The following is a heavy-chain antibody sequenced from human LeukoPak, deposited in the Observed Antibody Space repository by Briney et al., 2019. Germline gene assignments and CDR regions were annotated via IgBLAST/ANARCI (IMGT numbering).Heavy chain of an antibody. Sequence: SQTLSLTCTVSGGSISSGDYYWSWIRQPPGKGLEWIGSIYHSGGTYYNPSLKSRVTISVDTSKNQFSLKLSSVTAADTAVYYCAGRPDASGSYSLDYWGQGTLVTVSS. CDR3: AGRPDASGSYSLDY. V-gene: IGHV4-30-4*01. CDR2: IYHSGGT. J-gene: IGHJ4*02. D-gene: IGHD3-10*01. CDR1: GGSISSGDYY.